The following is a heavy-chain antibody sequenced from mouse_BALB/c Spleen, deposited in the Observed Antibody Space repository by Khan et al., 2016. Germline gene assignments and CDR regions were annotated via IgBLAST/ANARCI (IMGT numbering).Heavy chain of an antibody. Sequence: EVQLVESGGGLVQPGGSMKLSCVASGFTFSNYWMNWVRQSPEKGLEWVAEIRLKSNNYATHYAVSVKGRFTISRDASTNSVYLQMSDLRAEDTGIYYCAKAHYSFAYWGQGTLVTVSA. CDR3: AKAHYSFAY. CDR2: IRLKSNNYAT. D-gene: IGHD1-2*01. J-gene: IGHJ3*01. V-gene: IGHV6-6*02. CDR1: GFTFSNYW.